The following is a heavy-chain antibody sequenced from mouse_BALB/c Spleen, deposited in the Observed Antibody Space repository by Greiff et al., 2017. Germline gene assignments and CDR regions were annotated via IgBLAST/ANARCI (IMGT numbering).Heavy chain of an antibody. J-gene: IGHJ4*01. CDR3: ARGDSSGTGDYAMDY. CDR1: GYTFTSYW. D-gene: IGHD3-2*01. V-gene: IGHV1-87*01. CDR2: IYPGDGDT. Sequence: VQLQQSGAELARPGASVKLSYKASGYTFTSYWMQWVKQRPGQGLEWIGAIYPGDGDTRYTQKFKGKATLTADKSSSTAYMQLSSLASEDSAVYYCARGDSSGTGDYAMDYWGQGTSVTVSS.